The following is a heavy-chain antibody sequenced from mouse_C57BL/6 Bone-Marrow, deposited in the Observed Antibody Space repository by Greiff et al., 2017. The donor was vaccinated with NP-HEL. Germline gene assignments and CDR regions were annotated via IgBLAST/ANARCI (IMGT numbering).Heavy chain of an antibody. CDR2: INPDSSTI. D-gene: IGHD2-5*01. CDR3: ARPDSNYFFYAMDY. V-gene: IGHV4-1*01. CDR1: GIDFSRYW. Sequence: EVKLQESGGGLVQPGGSLKLSCAASGIDFSRYWMSWVRRAPGKGLEWIGEINPDSSTINYAPSLKDKFIISRDNAKNTLYLQMSKVRSEDTALYYCARPDSNYFFYAMDYWGQGTSVTVSS. J-gene: IGHJ4*01.